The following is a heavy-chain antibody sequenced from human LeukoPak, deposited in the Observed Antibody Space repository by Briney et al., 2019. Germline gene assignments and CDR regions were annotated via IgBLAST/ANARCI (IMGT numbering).Heavy chain of an antibody. Sequence: SVKVPCKASGGTFSSYAISWVRQAPGQGLEWMGGIIPIFGTANYAQKFQGRVTITADESMSTAYMELSSLRSEDTAVYYCARFSLLGYYFDYWGQGTLVTVSS. J-gene: IGHJ4*02. CDR1: GGTFSSYA. V-gene: IGHV1-69*13. D-gene: IGHD3-16*01. CDR2: IIPIFGTA. CDR3: ARFSLLGYYFDY.